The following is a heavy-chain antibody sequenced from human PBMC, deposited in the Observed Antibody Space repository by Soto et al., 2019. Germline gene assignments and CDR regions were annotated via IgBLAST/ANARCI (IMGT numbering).Heavy chain of an antibody. CDR2: IYYIGRA. CDR3: ASQYLGRSSSSSFDP. CDR1: GGSINNYY. V-gene: IGHV4-59*01. J-gene: IGHJ5*02. Sequence: SETLALTCTVSGGSINNYYWSWIRQPPGKGLEWIGYIYYIGRANYNPSLTSRVTMSLDTSKTQFSLTLSSVTTADTAVYYCASQYLGRSSSSSFDPWGQGTLVTVSS. D-gene: IGHD6-6*01.